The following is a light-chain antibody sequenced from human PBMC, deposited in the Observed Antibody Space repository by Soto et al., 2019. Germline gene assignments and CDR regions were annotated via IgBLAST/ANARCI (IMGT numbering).Light chain of an antibody. CDR3: AAWDDSLSGWV. CDR2: RNN. Sequence: QSVLTQPTSASGTPGQRVTISCSGSSSNIGSNYGYWYQQLPGTAPKLLIYRNNKRPSGVPDRFSGSKSGTSASLAISGLRYEDEADYSCAAWDDSLSGWVFGGGTKLTVL. J-gene: IGLJ3*02. CDR1: SSNIGSNY. V-gene: IGLV1-47*01.